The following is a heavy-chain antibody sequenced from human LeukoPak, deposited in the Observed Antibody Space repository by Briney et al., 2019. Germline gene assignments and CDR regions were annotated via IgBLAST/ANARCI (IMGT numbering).Heavy chain of an antibody. D-gene: IGHD2/OR15-2a*01. V-gene: IGHV4-59*01. CDR2: IYYSGST. CDR3: ARDKVTGFWFDY. Sequence: SETLSLTCTVSGGSISSYYWSWIRQPPGKGLEWIGYIYYSGSTNYNPSLKSRVTISVDTSKNQFSLKLSSVTAADTAVYYCARDKVTGFWFDYWGQGTLVTVSS. J-gene: IGHJ4*02. CDR1: GGSISSYY.